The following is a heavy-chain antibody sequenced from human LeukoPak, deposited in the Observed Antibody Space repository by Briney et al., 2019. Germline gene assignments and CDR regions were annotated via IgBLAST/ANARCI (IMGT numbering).Heavy chain of an antibody. CDR1: VGTFSSYG. CDR3: ARSQTYYYDSSGYGLFDY. J-gene: IGHJ4*02. V-gene: IGHV1-69*13. CDR2: IIPIFGTT. D-gene: IGHD3-22*01. Sequence: GASVNVSCKASVGTFSSYGFSWVRQATGQGLEWMGGIIPIFGTTNYAQKFQGRLTITADESTSTAYMELSSLRSEDTAVYYCARSQTYYYDSSGYGLFDYWGQGTLVTVSS.